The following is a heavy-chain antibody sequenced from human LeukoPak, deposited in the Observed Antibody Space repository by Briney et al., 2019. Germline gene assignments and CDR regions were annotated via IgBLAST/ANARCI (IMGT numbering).Heavy chain of an antibody. D-gene: IGHD6-13*01. Sequence: PGGSLRLSCAASVFTFTSYWMSCVRQAPGKGLEWGANIKQDGSEKNYVDSVKGRFTISRDNAKNSMSLQMNSLRAEDTAVYYCTRGSPAIAELNWFDPWGQGTLVTVSS. V-gene: IGHV3-7*01. CDR3: TRGSPAIAELNWFDP. CDR2: IKQDGSEK. J-gene: IGHJ5*02. CDR1: VFTFTSYW.